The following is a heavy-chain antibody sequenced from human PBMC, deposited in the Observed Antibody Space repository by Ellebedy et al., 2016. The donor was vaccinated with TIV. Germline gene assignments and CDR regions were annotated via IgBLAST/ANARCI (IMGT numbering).Heavy chain of an antibody. V-gene: IGHV3-23*01. CDR2: IISGGDRT. D-gene: IGHD6-13*01. CDR1: RFTFSTYA. Sequence: GESLKIFCAASRFTFSTYAMSWVRQAPGKGLEWVSAIISGGDRTFYTDSVKGRFTISRDNSKNTLYLQLTSLRAEDTAVYYCAKEYAAAYMGFFDCWGQGTLVTVSS. J-gene: IGHJ4*02. CDR3: AKEYAAAYMGFFDC.